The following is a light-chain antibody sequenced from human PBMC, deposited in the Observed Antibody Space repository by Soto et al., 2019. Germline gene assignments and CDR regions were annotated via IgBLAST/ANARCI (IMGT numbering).Light chain of an antibody. J-gene: IGKJ4*02. V-gene: IGKV3-20*01. CDR2: GAS. CDR3: HQYGSSHPQT. CDR1: QSVSSSY. Sequence: EIVLTQSPGTLSLSPGERATLSCRASQSVSSSYLAWYQQKPGQAPRLLIYGASIRATGMPDRFSGSGCGTDFSLTISRLEPEDVAVSYCHQYGSSHPQTFGGGTKVEIK.